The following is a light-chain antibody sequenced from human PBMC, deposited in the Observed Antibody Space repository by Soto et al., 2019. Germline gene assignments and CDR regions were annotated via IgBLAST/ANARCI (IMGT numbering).Light chain of an antibody. CDR3: QQRSNWPPAT. Sequence: EIVMTQSPATLSVSPGERATLSGRSSQGVSNSYLAWYQLKPGLAPRLLIYGASSRATGIPDRFSGSGSGTDFTLTISRLEPEDFAVYYCQQRSNWPPATFGQGTKVDIK. V-gene: IGKV3D-20*02. CDR2: GAS. J-gene: IGKJ1*01. CDR1: QGVSNSY.